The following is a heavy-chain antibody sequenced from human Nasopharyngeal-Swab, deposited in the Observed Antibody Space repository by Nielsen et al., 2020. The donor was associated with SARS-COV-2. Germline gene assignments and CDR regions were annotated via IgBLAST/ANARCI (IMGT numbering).Heavy chain of an antibody. V-gene: IGHV3-15*07. D-gene: IGHD6-19*01. J-gene: IGHJ4*02. CDR3: TTDHDRAMAV. CDR1: GCTISNAW. Sequence: GGYMRLTCAGTGCTISNAWRKRVRQAPGKGLEWVGRIKSKTEGGTTDYAAPVKGRFTISRDDSKNTLYLQMNSLKTEDTAVYPCTTDHDRAMAVWGQGAPVTVSS. CDR2: IKSKTEGGTT.